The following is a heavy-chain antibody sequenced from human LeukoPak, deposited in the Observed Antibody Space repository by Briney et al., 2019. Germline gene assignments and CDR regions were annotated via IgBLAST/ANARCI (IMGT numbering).Heavy chain of an antibody. CDR3: ARMVLLWFGELISHFDY. D-gene: IGHD3-10*01. V-gene: IGHV1-18*01. CDR1: GYTFTSYG. Sequence: ASVKVSCKASGYTFTSYGISWVRQALGQGLEWMGWISAYNGNTNYAQKLQGRVTMTTDTSTSTAYMELRSLRSDDTAVYYCARMVLLWFGELISHFDYWGQGTLVTVSS. CDR2: ISAYNGNT. J-gene: IGHJ4*02.